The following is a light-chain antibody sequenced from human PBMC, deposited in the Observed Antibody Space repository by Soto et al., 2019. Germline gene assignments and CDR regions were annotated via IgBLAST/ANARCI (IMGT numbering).Light chain of an antibody. CDR2: AAS. J-gene: IGKJ5*01. Sequence: DIQMTQSPSSLSASVGDRVTITCRASQSISSYLNWYQQKPGKAPKLLIYAASSLQSGVPSRFSGSGSGTDFTLTISSLQPEDFATYYCQQSYSTRIPFGQGTRLEI. V-gene: IGKV1-39*01. CDR1: QSISSY. CDR3: QQSYSTRIP.